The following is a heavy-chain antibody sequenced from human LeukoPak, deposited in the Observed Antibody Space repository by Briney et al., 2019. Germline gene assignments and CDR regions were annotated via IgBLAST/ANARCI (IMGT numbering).Heavy chain of an antibody. CDR1: GFTFSNYA. CDR3: VRVSGSYGY. D-gene: IGHD1-26*01. Sequence: GGSLRLSCAASGFTFSNYAMHWVRQAPGKGLEYVSAISNNGSSTYYANSVKGRFNISRDNSKNTLYLQMGSLRAEDMAVYYCVRVSGSYGYWGQGTLVTVSS. CDR2: ISNNGSST. J-gene: IGHJ4*02. V-gene: IGHV3-64*01.